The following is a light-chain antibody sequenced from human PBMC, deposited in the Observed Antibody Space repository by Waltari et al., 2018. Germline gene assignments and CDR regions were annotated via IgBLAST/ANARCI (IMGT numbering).Light chain of an antibody. Sequence: EIVMTQSPAPLSVSPGERATLPCRASQSVSTNLAWYQQKPGQAPRLLIFGASTRVTGIPARFSGSGSGTDFTLAISGLQSEDFALYYCQHYNEHPLTFGGGTKVEIK. J-gene: IGKJ4*01. CDR3: QHYNEHPLT. CDR2: GAS. V-gene: IGKV3-15*01. CDR1: QSVSTN.